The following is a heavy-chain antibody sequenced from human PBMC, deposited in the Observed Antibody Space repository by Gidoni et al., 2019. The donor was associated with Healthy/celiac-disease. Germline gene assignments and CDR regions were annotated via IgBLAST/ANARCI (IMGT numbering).Heavy chain of an antibody. J-gene: IGHJ5*02. D-gene: IGHD2-15*01. Sequence: QVQLQESGPGLVKPSQTLSLTCTVPGGSIRSGGYYWSWIRQLPGHGLEWIGYIYYIGSTYYNPSLKIRVTISVDTSKNHFSLKLSSVTAADTAVYYCARGVRVGISPVGNWFDPWGQGTLVTVSS. CDR2: IYYIGST. CDR3: ARGVRVGISPVGNWFDP. V-gene: IGHV4-31*03. CDR1: GGSIRSGGYY.